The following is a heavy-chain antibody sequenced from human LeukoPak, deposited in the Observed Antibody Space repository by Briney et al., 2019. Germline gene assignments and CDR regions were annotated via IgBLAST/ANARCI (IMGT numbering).Heavy chain of an antibody. CDR3: TRGGPPGYYYDYYMDV. J-gene: IGHJ6*03. CDR1: GGSISSSSYY. CDR2: IYYSGST. Sequence: SETLSLTCTVSGGSISSSSYYWGWIRQPPGKGLEWIASIYYSGSTYYNPSLKSRVTISVDTSKNQFSLKMSSVTAADTAVYFCTRGGPPGYYYDYYMDVWGKGTTVTISS. V-gene: IGHV4-39*07.